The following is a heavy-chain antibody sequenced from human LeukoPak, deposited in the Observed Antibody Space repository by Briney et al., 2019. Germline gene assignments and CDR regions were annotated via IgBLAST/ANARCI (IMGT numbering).Heavy chain of an antibody. D-gene: IGHD3-9*01. CDR3: AKDHKPGGYSDWLLAYYFDY. V-gene: IGHV3-23*01. J-gene: IGHJ4*02. Sequence: PGGSLRLSCAASGFTFSSYAMSWVRQAPGKGLEWVSAISGSGGSTYYADSVKGRFTISRDNSKNTLYLQMNSLRAEDTAVYYCAKDHKPGGYSDWLLAYYFDYWGQGTLVTVSS. CDR1: GFTFSSYA. CDR2: ISGSGGST.